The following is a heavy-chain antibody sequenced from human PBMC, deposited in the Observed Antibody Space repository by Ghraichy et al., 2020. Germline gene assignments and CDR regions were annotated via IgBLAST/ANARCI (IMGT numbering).Heavy chain of an antibody. J-gene: IGHJ4*02. V-gene: IGHV3-74*01. CDR1: GFTLSGYY. Sequence: GGSLRLSCAASGFTLSGYYMHWVRQPLGRWLVWVSKSKSDGTYTNYADSVKGRFTVSRDNAKNMLYLRMDSLRAEDTAVYYCARENYEASGYGYDYWGQGTLVTVSS. D-gene: IGHD5-12*01. CDR2: SKSDGTYT. CDR3: ARENYEASGYGYDY.